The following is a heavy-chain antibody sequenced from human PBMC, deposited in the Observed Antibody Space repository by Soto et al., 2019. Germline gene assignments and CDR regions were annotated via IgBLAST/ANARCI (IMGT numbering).Heavy chain of an antibody. CDR3: AKVRGIGEGSTDAEPPIYYFGMDV. CDR2: MSVSGGAT. D-gene: IGHD1-1*01. V-gene: IGHV3-23*01. CDR1: GFSFRSYA. Sequence: EVQLLESGGGLLQPGGSVTLSCVASGFSFRSYAMNWVRQAPGKGLEWVSTMSVSGGATYYSDSVKGRFTVSRDNFKNTLFLNMKDLRVEDTALYYCAKVRGIGEGSTDAEPPIYYFGMDVWGQGTTVTVSS. J-gene: IGHJ6*02.